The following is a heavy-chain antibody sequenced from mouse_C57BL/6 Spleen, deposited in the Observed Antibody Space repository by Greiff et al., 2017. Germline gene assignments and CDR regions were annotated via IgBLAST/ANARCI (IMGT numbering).Heavy chain of an antibody. CDR2: IRNKANDYTT. CDR1: GFTFSDFY. J-gene: IGHJ4*01. D-gene: IGHD4-1*01. V-gene: IGHV7-1*01. Sequence: EVKVVESGGGLVQSGRSLRLSCATSGFTFSDFYMEWVRQAPGKGLEWIAAIRNKANDYTTEYSASVKGRFIVSRDTSQSILYLQMNALRAEDTAIYYCARDRNWDGAKDYWGQGTSVTVSS. CDR3: ARDRNWDGAKDY.